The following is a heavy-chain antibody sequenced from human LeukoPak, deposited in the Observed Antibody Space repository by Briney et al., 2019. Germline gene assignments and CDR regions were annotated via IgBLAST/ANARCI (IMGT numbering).Heavy chain of an antibody. V-gene: IGHV5-51*01. CDR2: IYPDDSDV. CDR1: GYSFANYW. J-gene: IGHJ4*02. Sequence: GESLKISCKASGYSFANYWIGWVRQTPGKGLEWMGIIYPDDSDVKYSPSFQGQVTISADRSFNTAYLQWRSLKASDTAMYYCARGSSGSYIDYWGQGTLVTVSS. CDR3: ARGSSGSYIDY. D-gene: IGHD1-26*01.